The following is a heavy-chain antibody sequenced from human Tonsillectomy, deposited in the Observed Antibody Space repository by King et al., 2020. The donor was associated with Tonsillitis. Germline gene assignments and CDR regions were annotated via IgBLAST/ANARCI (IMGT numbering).Heavy chain of an antibody. CDR1: GGSFSGYY. CDR2: INHSGST. CDR3: ARGRYCSGGSCYSRWFDP. D-gene: IGHD2-15*01. Sequence: VRLQQWGAGLLKPSETLSLTCAVYGGSFSGYYWSWIRQPPGKGLEWIGEINHSGSTNYNPSLKSRVTISVDTSKNQFSLKLSSVTAADTAVYYCARGRYCSGGSCYSRWFDPWGQGTLVTVSS. J-gene: IGHJ5*02. V-gene: IGHV4-34*01.